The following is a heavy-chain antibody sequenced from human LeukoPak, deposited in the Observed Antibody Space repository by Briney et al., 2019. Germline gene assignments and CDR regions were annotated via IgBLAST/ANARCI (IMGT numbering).Heavy chain of an antibody. CDR3: ARGALLWFGELSRHFDY. D-gene: IGHD3-10*01. CDR1: GGSFSGYY. Sequence: PSETLSLTCAVYGGSFSGYYWSWIRQPPGKGLEWIGEINHSGSTNYNPSLKSRVTISVDTSKNQFSLKLSSVTAADTAVYYCARGALLWFGELSRHFDYWGQGTLVTVSS. J-gene: IGHJ4*02. CDR2: INHSGST. V-gene: IGHV4-34*01.